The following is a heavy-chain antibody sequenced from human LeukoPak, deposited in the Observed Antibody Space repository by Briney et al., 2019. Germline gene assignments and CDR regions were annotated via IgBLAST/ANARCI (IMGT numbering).Heavy chain of an antibody. J-gene: IGHJ6*03. CDR2: MNANENEK. CDR1: GFTFSSYE. D-gene: IGHD6-13*01. Sequence: GGSLRLSCAASGFTFSSYEMNWVRQAPGKGLEWLATMNANENEKFYVDSVKGRFTISRDNAKDSLYLQMNSLRAEDTAVYYCARVQLAAPHYMDVWGKGTTVTVSS. V-gene: IGHV3-7*01. CDR3: ARVQLAAPHYMDV.